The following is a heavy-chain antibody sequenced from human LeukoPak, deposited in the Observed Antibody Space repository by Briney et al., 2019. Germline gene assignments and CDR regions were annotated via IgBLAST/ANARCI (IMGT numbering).Heavy chain of an antibody. J-gene: IGHJ4*02. D-gene: IGHD5-18*01. V-gene: IGHV3-23*01. Sequence: GGSLRLSCAASGFTFSSYAMSWVRQAPGKGLEWVSAISNRGDTGSYADSVKGRFTMSRDNSKNTLSLQMNSLRADDTAVYYCAKDFFSGYGSYGYGAFDYWGQGILVTVSS. CDR2: ISNRGDTG. CDR1: GFTFSSYA. CDR3: AKDFFSGYGSYGYGAFDY.